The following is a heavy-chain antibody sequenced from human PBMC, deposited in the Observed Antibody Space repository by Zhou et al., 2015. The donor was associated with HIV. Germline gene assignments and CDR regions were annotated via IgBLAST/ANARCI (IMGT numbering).Heavy chain of an antibody. CDR2: VIPIIGTS. V-gene: IGHV1-69*01. D-gene: IGHD2-2*01. CDR3: AREYAGPGGVAFDI. J-gene: IGHJ3*02. Sequence: QVQLVQSGSEVTKPGSSVKVSCKASGGTFSTSGVSWLRQAPGEGLEWMGGVIPIIGTSNKAQKFQARITVTADESTSTAYLELNSLRSEDTAVYYCAREYAGPGGVAFDIWGQGTKVTVSS. CDR1: GGTFSTSG.